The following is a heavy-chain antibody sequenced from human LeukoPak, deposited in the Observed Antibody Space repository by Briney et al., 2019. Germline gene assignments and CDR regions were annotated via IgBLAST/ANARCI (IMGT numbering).Heavy chain of an antibody. D-gene: IGHD4/OR15-4a*01. CDR1: GGSISDFY. V-gene: IGHV4-4*07. CDR2: IYSSGST. CDR3: ARGGANWFDP. Sequence: SETLSLTCTVSGGSISDFYWSWIRQPAGKGLEWIGHIYSSGSTNYNPSLKSRVTMSVDTSKNQFSLKLTSVTAADTAVYYCARGGANWFDPWGQGTLVTVSS. J-gene: IGHJ5*02.